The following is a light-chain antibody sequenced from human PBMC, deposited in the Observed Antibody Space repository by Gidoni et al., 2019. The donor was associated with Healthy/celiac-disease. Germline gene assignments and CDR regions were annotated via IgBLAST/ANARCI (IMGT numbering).Light chain of an antibody. CDR3: NSRDSSGNLVV. Sequence: SSELTQNPAVSVALGQTVRITCQGDSLRSYYSSWDQQKPGQAPVLVIYGKNNRPSGITDRFSGSSSGNTASLTITGAQAEDEADYYCNSRDSSGNLVVFGGGTKLTVL. V-gene: IGLV3-19*01. CDR2: GKN. CDR1: SLRSYY. J-gene: IGLJ2*01.